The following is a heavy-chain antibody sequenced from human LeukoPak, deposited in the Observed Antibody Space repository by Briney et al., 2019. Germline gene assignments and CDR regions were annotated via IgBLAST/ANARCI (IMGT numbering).Heavy chain of an antibody. CDR2: ISYSGSP. V-gene: IGHV4-31*03. D-gene: IGHD3-3*01. Sequence: SQTLSLTCTVSGGSFSSGGHFWNWVRQHPVKGLEWIGYISYSGSPSYNPSFKSRITISLDTSKNQFSLSLNSVTAADTAVYYCARGNYDFWSDYAMAAHYLDNWGQGILVTVSS. CDR1: GGSFSSGGHF. J-gene: IGHJ4*02. CDR3: ARGNYDFWSDYAMAAHYLDN.